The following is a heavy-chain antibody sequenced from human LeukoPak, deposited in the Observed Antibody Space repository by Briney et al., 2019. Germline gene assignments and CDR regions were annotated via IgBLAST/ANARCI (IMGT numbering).Heavy chain of an antibody. D-gene: IGHD2-15*01. CDR3: ARQRGCSGGSCYAEFDY. J-gene: IGHJ4*02. V-gene: IGHV5-51*01. CDR2: IYPDDSDI. Sequence: GESLKISCQGSGHSFTTHWIGWVRQMPGKGLEWMGIIYPDDSDIRYSPPFQGQVTISADRSISTAYLQWSSLKASDTATYYCARQRGCSGGSCYAEFDYWGQGTPVTVSS. CDR1: GHSFTTHW.